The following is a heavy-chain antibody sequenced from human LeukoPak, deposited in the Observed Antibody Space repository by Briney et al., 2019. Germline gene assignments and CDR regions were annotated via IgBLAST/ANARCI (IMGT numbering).Heavy chain of an antibody. CDR1: GGSISRSSYY. CDR2: IYYPGST. CDR3: ATDTHAFDI. V-gene: IGHV4-39*07. D-gene: IGHD5-18*01. J-gene: IGHJ3*02. Sequence: SETLSLTCTVSGGSISRSSYYWGWIRQPPGKGLEWIGSIYYPGSTYYNPSLKSRVTISVDTSKNQFSLKLSSVTAADTAVYYCATDTHAFDIWGQGTMVTVSS.